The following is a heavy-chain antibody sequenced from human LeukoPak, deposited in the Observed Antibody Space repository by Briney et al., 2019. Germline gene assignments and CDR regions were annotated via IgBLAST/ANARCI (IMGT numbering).Heavy chain of an antibody. CDR1: GYSISSGYY. Sequence: SETLSLTCTVSGYSISSGYYWGWIRQPPGKGLEWIASIFHGGNAFYNPSLKSRVTMSVDTSKNQFSLKLTSVTAADTAVYYCARDMSGYSQRPIWGQGTMVTVSS. D-gene: IGHD3-3*01. CDR2: IFHGGNA. J-gene: IGHJ3*02. CDR3: ARDMSGYSQRPI. V-gene: IGHV4-38-2*02.